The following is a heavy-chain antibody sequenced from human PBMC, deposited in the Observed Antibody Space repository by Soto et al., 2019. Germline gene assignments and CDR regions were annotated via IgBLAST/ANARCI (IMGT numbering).Heavy chain of an antibody. CDR1: GGSISSYY. CDR3: ARIFTYSDFWGGSGGGYWNYYYYYMDV. Sequence: QVQPQESGPGLVKPSETLSLTCTVSGGSISSYYWSWIRQPPGKGLEWIGYIYYSGSTNYNPSLRGRSALSVDTPKNRFPLSLGFVPAADTALYYWARIFTYSDFWGGSGGGYWNYYYYYMDVWGKGTTVTVSS. D-gene: IGHD3-3*01. CDR2: IYYSGST. J-gene: IGHJ6*03. V-gene: IGHV4-59*08.